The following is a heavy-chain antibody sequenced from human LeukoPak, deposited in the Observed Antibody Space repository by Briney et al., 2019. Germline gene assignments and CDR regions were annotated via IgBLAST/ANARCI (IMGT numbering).Heavy chain of an antibody. Sequence: ASVKVSCKASGGTFSSYAISWVRQATGQGLEWMGWMNPNSGNTGYAQKFQGRVTITRNTSISTAYMELSSLRSEDTAVYYCARVLGYCTNGVCLGSNYWGQGTLVTVSS. CDR2: MNPNSGNT. D-gene: IGHD2-8*01. CDR3: ARVLGYCTNGVCLGSNY. V-gene: IGHV1-8*03. J-gene: IGHJ4*02. CDR1: GGTFSSYA.